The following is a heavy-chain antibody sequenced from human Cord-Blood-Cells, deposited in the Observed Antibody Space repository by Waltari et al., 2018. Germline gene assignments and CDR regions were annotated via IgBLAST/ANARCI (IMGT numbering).Heavy chain of an antibody. CDR1: GFSLSTSGMC. V-gene: IGHV2-70*01. CDR3: ARKSWQYHDAFDI. Sequence: QVTLREPGPALVKPTQTPTLTCTFSGFSLSTSGMCVSWIRQPPGKALEWLALIDWDDDKYYSTSLKTRLTISKDTSKNQVVLTMTNMDPVDTATYYCARKSWQYHDAFDIWGQGTMVTVSS. D-gene: IGHD4-4*01. CDR2: IDWDDDK. J-gene: IGHJ3*02.